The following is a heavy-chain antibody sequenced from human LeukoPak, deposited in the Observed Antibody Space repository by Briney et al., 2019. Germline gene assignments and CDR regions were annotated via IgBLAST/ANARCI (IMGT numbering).Heavy chain of an antibody. Sequence: SVNVSCKASGYTFTDYYMHWVRQAPGQGLEWMGGINPNSGATNYAHKLQGRVTVTRDTSIRTAYMELSSLRCDGMAVYYCARAKHNDYWGEGTLVTVSS. V-gene: IGHV1-2*02. CDR2: INPNSGAT. CDR3: ARAKHNDY. J-gene: IGHJ4*02. CDR1: GYTFTDYY.